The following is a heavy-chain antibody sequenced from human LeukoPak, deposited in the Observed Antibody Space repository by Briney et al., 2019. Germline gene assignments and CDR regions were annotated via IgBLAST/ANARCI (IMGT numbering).Heavy chain of an antibody. CDR2: LSSSSSYI. V-gene: IGHV3-21*01. Sequence: PGGSLRLSCAASGFTFSSYSMNWGRQAPGKGLEWVSSLSSSSSYIYYADSVKGRFTISRDNSKKTLYLQMNSLRAEDTAVYYCAKDEKGYDFWSGYYYNWFDPWGQGTLVTVSS. CDR3: AKDEKGYDFWSGYYYNWFDP. J-gene: IGHJ5*02. D-gene: IGHD3-3*01. CDR1: GFTFSSYS.